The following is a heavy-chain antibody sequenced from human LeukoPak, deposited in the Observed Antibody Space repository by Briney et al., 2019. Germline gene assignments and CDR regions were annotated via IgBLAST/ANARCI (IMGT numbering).Heavy chain of an antibody. V-gene: IGHV3-7*01. CDR2: IKQDGSEK. D-gene: IGHD3-10*01. J-gene: IGHJ6*03. CDR1: GFTFSSYW. CDR3: ARGDTMVRGVIKAYYYYYMDV. Sequence: PGGSLRLSCAASGFTFSSYWMSSVRQAPGKGLEWVANIKQDGSEKYYVDSVKGRFTISRDNAKNSLYLQMNSLRAEDTAVYYCARGDTMVRGVIKAYYYYYMDVWGKGTTVTVSS.